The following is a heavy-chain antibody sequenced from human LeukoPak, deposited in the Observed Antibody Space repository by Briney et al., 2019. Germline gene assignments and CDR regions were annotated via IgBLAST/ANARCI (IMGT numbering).Heavy chain of an antibody. Sequence: PGGSLRLSCAASGFTFSSYWMSWVRQAPGKGLEWVANIKQDGSEKYYVDSVKGRFTISRHNSNNTLYVQVNSLRAEDTAVYYCARGQVVGATFGMDVWGKGTTVTVSS. CDR2: IKQDGSEK. CDR1: GFTFSSYW. CDR3: ARGQVVGATFGMDV. J-gene: IGHJ6*04. D-gene: IGHD1-26*01. V-gene: IGHV3-7*01.